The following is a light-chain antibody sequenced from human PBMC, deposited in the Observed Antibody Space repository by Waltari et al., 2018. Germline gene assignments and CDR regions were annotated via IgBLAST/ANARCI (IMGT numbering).Light chain of an antibody. CDR3: QQYYSTPF. CDR2: AAS. J-gene: IGKJ3*01. Sequence: DIQMTQSPSSLSASVGDRVTITCQASQDISNFLNWYQQKSGEVPRLLIYAASTLQSGVPPRFSGSRSGTDFTFTISSLQPEDCAVYYCQQYYSTPFFGPGTKVDIK. V-gene: IGKV1-39*01. CDR1: QDISNF.